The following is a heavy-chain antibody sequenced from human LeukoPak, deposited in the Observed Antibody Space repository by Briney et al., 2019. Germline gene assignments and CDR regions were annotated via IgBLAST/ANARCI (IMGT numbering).Heavy chain of an antibody. CDR3: ARGLYYDCWSGNYNWFDP. D-gene: IGHD3-3*01. CDR2: INPNSGGT. Sequence: ASVKVSCKASGYTFTGYYMDWVRQAPGQGLEWMGWINPNSGGTNYAQKFQGRVTMTRDTSISTAYMELSRLRSDDTAVYYGARGLYYDCWSGNYNWFDPWGQGTLVTVSS. V-gene: IGHV1-2*02. J-gene: IGHJ5*02. CDR1: GYTFTGYY.